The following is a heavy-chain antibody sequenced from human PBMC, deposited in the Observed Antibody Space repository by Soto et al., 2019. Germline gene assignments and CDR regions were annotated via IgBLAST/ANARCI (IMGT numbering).Heavy chain of an antibody. CDR1: GFTFSDHY. D-gene: IGHD2-2*02. CDR3: ARDRLSPPPGSCYNHSRDGRDCYYGMDV. CDR2: TRNKANSYTT. Sequence: GGSLRLSCAASGFTFSDHYMDWVRQAPGKGLEWVGRTRNKANSYTTEYAASVKGRFTISRDDSKNSLYLQMNSLKTEDTAVYYCARDRLSPPPGSCYNHSRDGRDCYYGMDVWGQGTTVTVS. J-gene: IGHJ6*02. V-gene: IGHV3-72*01.